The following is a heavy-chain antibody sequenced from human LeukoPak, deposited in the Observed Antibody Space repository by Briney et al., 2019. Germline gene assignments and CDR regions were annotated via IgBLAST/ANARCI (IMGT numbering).Heavy chain of an antibody. Sequence: PSETLSLTFTVSGASISSGGYHWSWIRQHPGKGLEWIGNDGSTSYNPSLKSRLTISVDTSKNQFSLKLSSVTAADTAIYYCAIYFVDGGGRGTWGQGTLVTVSS. CDR3: AIYFVDGGGRGT. V-gene: IGHV4-31*03. CDR2: DGST. J-gene: IGHJ4*02. D-gene: IGHD2/OR15-2a*01. CDR1: GASISSGGYH.